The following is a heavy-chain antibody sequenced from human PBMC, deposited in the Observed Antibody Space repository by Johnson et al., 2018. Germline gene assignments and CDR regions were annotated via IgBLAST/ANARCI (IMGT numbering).Heavy chain of an antibody. CDR2: IYYSGSP. Sequence: QVQLQESGPGLVKPSETLSLTCTVSGGSISSYYWSWIRQPPGKGLEWIGYIYYSGSPNYNPSLKSRVTISVDTSKNQFSLKLSSVTAVDPAVYYCARSMANYDYVGGSYRSYYYYGMDVWGQGTTVTVSS. CDR1: GGSISSYY. D-gene: IGHD3-16*02. CDR3: ARSMANYDYVGGSYRSYYYYGMDV. J-gene: IGHJ6*02. V-gene: IGHV4-59*01.